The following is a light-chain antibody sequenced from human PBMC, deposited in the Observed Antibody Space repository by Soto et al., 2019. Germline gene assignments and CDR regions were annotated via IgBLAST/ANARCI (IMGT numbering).Light chain of an antibody. J-gene: IGKJ2*01. CDR1: QSVSSSY. CDR2: GAS. V-gene: IGKV3-20*01. CDR3: QQYGSSGYT. Sequence: EIVLTQSPGTLSLSPGERATLSCRASQSVSSSYLAWYQQKPGQAPRLLIYGASSRATGIPDRFSGSGSGTDFTLTISRLEPEDFAVYYRQQYGSSGYTFGQGTKLEIK.